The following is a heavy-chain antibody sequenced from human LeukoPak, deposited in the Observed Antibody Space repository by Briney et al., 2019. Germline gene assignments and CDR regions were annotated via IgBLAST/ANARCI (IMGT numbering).Heavy chain of an antibody. CDR1: GFNLSRYW. CDR2: INSDGSST. D-gene: IGHD4-23*01. V-gene: IGHV3-74*01. Sequence: GGSLRLSCAAYGFNLSRYWMHWVRHVPGKGLVWVSRINSDGSSTIYADSVKGRFTISRNNAKNTVHLQMNSLRVEDTAVYYCARGGNSPGDYWGQGTLVTVSS. J-gene: IGHJ4*02. CDR3: ARGGNSPGDY.